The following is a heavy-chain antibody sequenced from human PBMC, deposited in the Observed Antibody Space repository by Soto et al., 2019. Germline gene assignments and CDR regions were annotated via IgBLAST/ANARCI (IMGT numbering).Heavy chain of an antibody. CDR2: IYSGGST. D-gene: IGHD1-26*01. CDR3: ANLVGATYFDH. CDR1: GFTFSSYS. J-gene: IGHJ4*02. Sequence: GLSLRLPCAASGFTFSSYSMNWVRQAPGKGLEWVSYIYSGGSTYYADSVKGRFTISRDNSKNTLYLQMNSLRAEDTAVYYCANLVGATYFDHWGQGTLVTVS. V-gene: IGHV3-66*01.